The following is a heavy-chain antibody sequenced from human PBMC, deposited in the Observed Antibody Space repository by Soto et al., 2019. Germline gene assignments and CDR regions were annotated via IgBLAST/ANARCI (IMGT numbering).Heavy chain of an antibody. CDR2: IYYSGST. CDR3: ARRKGSNAFDI. CDR1: GGSISSYY. V-gene: IGHV4-59*01. Sequence: SETLSLTCTVSGGSISSYYWSWIRQPPGKGLEWIGYIYYSGSTNYNPSLKSRVTISVDTSKEQFSLKLSSVTAADTAVYYCARRKGSNAFDIWGQGTMVTVS. J-gene: IGHJ3*02.